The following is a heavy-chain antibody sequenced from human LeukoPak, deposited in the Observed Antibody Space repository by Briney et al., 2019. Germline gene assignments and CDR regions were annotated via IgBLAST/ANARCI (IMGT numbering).Heavy chain of an antibody. V-gene: IGHV1-69*13. Sequence: ASVKVSCKASGGTFSSYAISWVRQAPGPGLEWMGGIIPIFGTANYAQKFQGRVTITADESTSTAYMELSSLRSEDTAVYYCATYDYVWGSYRRYFDYWGQGTLVTVSS. CDR3: ATYDYVWGSYRRYFDY. CDR1: GGTFSSYA. D-gene: IGHD3-16*02. J-gene: IGHJ4*02. CDR2: IIPIFGTA.